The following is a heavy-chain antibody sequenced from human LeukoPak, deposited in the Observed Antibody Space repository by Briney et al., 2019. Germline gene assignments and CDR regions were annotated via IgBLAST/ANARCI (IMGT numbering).Heavy chain of an antibody. CDR3: ARGTLYSGWSYYFDY. Sequence: KTSETLSLTCSVSGGSISLSYYYWGWIRQPPGKALEWIGSVYYSGTTSYNPSLKSRVTISVDMSKNHFSLRLSSVTAADTAMYYCARGTLYSGWSYYFDYWGQGTLVTASS. D-gene: IGHD6-19*01. CDR2: VYYSGTT. J-gene: IGHJ4*02. CDR1: GGSISLSYYY. V-gene: IGHV4-39*07.